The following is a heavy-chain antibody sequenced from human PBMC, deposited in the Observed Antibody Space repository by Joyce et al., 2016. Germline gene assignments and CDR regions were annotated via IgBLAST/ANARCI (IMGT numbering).Heavy chain of an antibody. Sequence: HLQESGPGLVKPSETLSLTCTISGDSFSDTSYYCSWIRQPPGKGLEWLGFIYNSETTHYNPSLGGRVSISAGAAKKQFSLRLTSVTSADTAVYYCATSLPSRVGGFQFFGLDVWGQGTTVIVS. J-gene: IGHJ6*02. CDR3: ATSLPSRVGGFQFFGLDV. CDR1: GDSFSDTSYY. D-gene: IGHD3-10*01. CDR2: IYNSETT. V-gene: IGHV4-61*01.